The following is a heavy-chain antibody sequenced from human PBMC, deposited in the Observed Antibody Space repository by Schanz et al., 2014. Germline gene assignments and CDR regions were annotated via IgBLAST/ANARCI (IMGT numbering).Heavy chain of an antibody. D-gene: IGHD4-17*01. Sequence: QVHLVQSGAEVHKPGASLKISCKASGYTFTNFFLHWVRQAPGQGLEWMGRIIPILGIANYAQKCQGRVTITADKSTFTAYMDVSSLRSEDTAVYYCARGYGDSPTDFWGQGTLVTVSS. CDR2: IIPILGIA. CDR3: ARGYGDSPTDF. V-gene: IGHV1-69*09. CDR1: GYTFTNFF. J-gene: IGHJ4*02.